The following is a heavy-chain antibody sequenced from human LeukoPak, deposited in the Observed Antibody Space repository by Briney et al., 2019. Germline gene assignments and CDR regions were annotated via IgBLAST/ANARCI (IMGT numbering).Heavy chain of an antibody. J-gene: IGHJ4*02. CDR3: ARADYDILTGYTGFDY. D-gene: IGHD3-9*01. CDR1: GGSVSDYY. Sequence: PSETLSLTCTISGGSVSDYYWSWIRQSPGKGLEWIGYIYYSGSTNYNPSLKSRVTISVDTSKNQFSLKLSSVTAADTAVYYCARADYDILTGYTGFDYWGQGTLVTVSS. V-gene: IGHV4-59*02. CDR2: IYYSGST.